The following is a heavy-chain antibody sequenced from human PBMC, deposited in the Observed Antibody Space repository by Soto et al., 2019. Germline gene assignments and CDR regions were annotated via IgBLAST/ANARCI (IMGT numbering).Heavy chain of an antibody. Sequence: ASVKVSCKASGYTFTSYYMHWVRQAPGQGLEWMGIINPSGGSTSYTQKFQGRVTMTRDTSTSTVYMELSSLRSEDTAVYYCAREGDYDSSGLLYYYGMDVWGQGTTVTVSS. CDR3: AREGDYDSSGLLYYYGMDV. J-gene: IGHJ6*02. CDR1: GYTFTSYY. D-gene: IGHD3-22*01. V-gene: IGHV1-46*01. CDR2: INPSGGST.